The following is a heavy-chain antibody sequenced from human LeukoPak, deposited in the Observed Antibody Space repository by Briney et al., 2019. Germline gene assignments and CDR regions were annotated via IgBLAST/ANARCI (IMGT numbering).Heavy chain of an antibody. D-gene: IGHD3-9*01. CDR3: AKAYYDILTGYYQRYFDY. J-gene: IGHJ4*02. CDR1: GFTFSPYW. CDR2: IRYDGSNK. Sequence: GGSLRLSCAASGFTFSPYWMHWVRQAPGKGLEWVAFIRYDGSNKYYADSMKGRFTISRDNSKNTLYLQMNSLRAEDTAVYYCAKAYYDILTGYYQRYFDYWGQGTLVTVSS. V-gene: IGHV3-30*02.